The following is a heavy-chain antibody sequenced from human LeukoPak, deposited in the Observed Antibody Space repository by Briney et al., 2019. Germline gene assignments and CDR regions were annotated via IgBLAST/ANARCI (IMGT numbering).Heavy chain of an antibody. CDR1: GGSISSGGYY. D-gene: IGHD3-10*01. Sequence: SQTLSLTCTVSGGSISSGGYYWSWIRQHPGKGLEWIGYIYYSGSTYYNPSLKSRVTISVDTSKNQFSLKLSSVTAADMAVYYCARGLLWFGEFDYWGQGTLVTVSS. J-gene: IGHJ4*02. CDR3: ARGLLWFGEFDY. V-gene: IGHV4-31*03. CDR2: IYYSGST.